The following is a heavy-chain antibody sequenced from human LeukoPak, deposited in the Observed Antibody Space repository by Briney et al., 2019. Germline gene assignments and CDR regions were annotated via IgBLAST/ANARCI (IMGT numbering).Heavy chain of an antibody. CDR3: AKDDSFDY. CDR2: ISWNSGSI. CDR1: GFTFDDYA. Sequence: PGGSLRHPCAASGFTFDDYAMHWVRQAPGKGLEWVSGISWNSGSISYADSVKGRFTISRDNAKNSLYLQMNSLRAEDTALYYCAKDDSFDYWGQGTLVTVSS. J-gene: IGHJ4*02. V-gene: IGHV3-9*01.